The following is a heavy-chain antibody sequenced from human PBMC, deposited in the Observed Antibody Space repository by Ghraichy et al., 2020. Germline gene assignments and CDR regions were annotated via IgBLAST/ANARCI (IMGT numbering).Heavy chain of an antibody. J-gene: IGHJ4*02. D-gene: IGHD6-19*01. CDR3: AAGSGWLSDS. Sequence: GGSLRLSCAASEFTPTTYWMNWVRQAPGKGLEWVAIIDQDGSEKVYVDSVRGRFTISRDNAKKSLYLQMNSLRDEDTAIYFCAAGSGWLSDSWGRGTLVTGSS. V-gene: IGHV3-7*03. CDR2: IDQDGSEK. CDR1: EFTPTTYW.